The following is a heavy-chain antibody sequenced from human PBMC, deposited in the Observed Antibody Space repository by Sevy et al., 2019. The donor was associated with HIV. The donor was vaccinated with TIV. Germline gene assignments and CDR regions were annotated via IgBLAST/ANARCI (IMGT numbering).Heavy chain of an antibody. CDR3: ARSSSAYPYHFDY. Sequence: SETLSHTCAVSGGSISTDLYSWNWIRQPPGKGLEWIGYIFHSGNTYYNPSLKSRVTISIDRSKNQFSLNLSSVTAADTAVYYCARSSSAYPYHFDYWGQGTLVTVSS. CDR1: GGSISTDLYS. CDR2: IFHSGNT. V-gene: IGHV4-30-2*01. J-gene: IGHJ4*02.